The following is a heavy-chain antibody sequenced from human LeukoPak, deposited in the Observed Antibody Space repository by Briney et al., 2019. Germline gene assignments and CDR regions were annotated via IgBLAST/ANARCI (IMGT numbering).Heavy chain of an antibody. CDR2: INHSGST. Sequence: PSETLSLTCAVHGGSLNGYYWSWIRQPPGKGLEWIGEINHSGSTNYNPSLKSRVTISVDTSKNQFSLKLSSVTAADTAVYYCARDGVNYYDISGYDIWGRGTLVTVSS. V-gene: IGHV4-34*01. CDR1: GGSLNGYY. D-gene: IGHD3-22*01. CDR3: ARDGVNYYDISGYDI. J-gene: IGHJ4*02.